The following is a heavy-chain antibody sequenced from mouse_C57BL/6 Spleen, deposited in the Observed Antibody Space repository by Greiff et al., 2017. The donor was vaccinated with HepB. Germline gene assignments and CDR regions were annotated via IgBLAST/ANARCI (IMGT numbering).Heavy chain of an antibody. J-gene: IGHJ2*01. CDR2: ISGGGGNT. D-gene: IGHD2-4*01. CDR1: GFTFSSYT. Sequence: EVQVVESGGGLVKPGGSLKLSCAASGFTFSSYTMSWVRQTPEKRLEWVATISGGGGNTYYPDSVTGRFPISRDNAKNTLYLQMSSLRSEDTALYYCARLVNDYDVHFGYWGKGTTLTV. V-gene: IGHV5-9*01. CDR3: ARLVNDYDVHFGY.